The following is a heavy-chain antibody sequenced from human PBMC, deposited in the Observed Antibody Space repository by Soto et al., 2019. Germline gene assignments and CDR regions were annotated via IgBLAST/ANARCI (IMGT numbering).Heavy chain of an antibody. J-gene: IGHJ4*02. V-gene: IGHV3-30-3*01. Sequence: QVQLVESGGGVVQPGRSLRLSCAASGFTFSSYAMHWVRQAPGKGLEWVAVISYDGSNKYYADSVKGRFTISRDNSKNTLYLQMNSLRAEDTAVYYCERGIDYWGQGTLVTVSS. CDR3: ERGIDY. D-gene: IGHD3-16*01. CDR1: GFTFSSYA. CDR2: ISYDGSNK.